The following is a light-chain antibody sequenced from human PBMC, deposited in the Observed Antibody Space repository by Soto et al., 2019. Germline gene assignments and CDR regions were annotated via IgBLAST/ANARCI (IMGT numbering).Light chain of an antibody. CDR1: SSDIGSYNL. CDR2: EVS. V-gene: IGLV2-23*02. Sequence: QSALTQPASVSGSPGQSITISCTGTSSDIGSYNLVSWYQQHPGKAPKLMIHEVSKRPSGVSNRFSGSKSGSTASLTISGLQAEDEADYYCCSYAGSTMPNYVFGTGTKLTVL. J-gene: IGLJ1*01. CDR3: CSYAGSTMPNYV.